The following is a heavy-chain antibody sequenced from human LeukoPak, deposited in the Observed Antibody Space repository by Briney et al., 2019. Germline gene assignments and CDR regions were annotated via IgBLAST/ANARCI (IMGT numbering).Heavy chain of an antibody. D-gene: IGHD2/OR15-2a*01. Sequence: PGGSLRLSCAASGFTFSSYWMHWLRQEPRKGLVWVSRISTDRSSRSYADSVKGRFTISRDNGKNTLYLQMNSLRAEDTAVYYCASYLTSIPSGMDVWGQGATVTVSS. J-gene: IGHJ6*02. CDR1: GFTFSSYW. CDR3: ASYLTSIPSGMDV. CDR2: ISTDRSSR. V-gene: IGHV3-74*01.